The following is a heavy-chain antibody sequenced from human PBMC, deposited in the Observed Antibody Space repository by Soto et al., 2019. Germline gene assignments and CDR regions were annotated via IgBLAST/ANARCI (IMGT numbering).Heavy chain of an antibody. CDR1: GYTFTSYA. CDR2: INAGNGNT. J-gene: IGHJ4*02. V-gene: IGHV1-3*01. Sequence: ASVKVSCKASGYTFTSYAMHWVRQAPGQRLEWMGWINAGNGNTKYSQNFQGRVTITRDTSASTAYMELSSLRSEDTAVYYCAREYDSSGYFFDYWGQGTLVTVSS. D-gene: IGHD3-22*01. CDR3: AREYDSSGYFFDY.